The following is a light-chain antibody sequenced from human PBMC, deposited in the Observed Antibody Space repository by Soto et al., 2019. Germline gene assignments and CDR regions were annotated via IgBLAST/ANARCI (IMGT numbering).Light chain of an antibody. CDR1: QSISSW. CDR2: GAS. Sequence: MTQSPSTLSASVGVRVTITCRASQSISSWLAWYQQKPGQAPRLLIYGASTRATGIPARFSGSGSGTELTITISSLKSEDFEVYYCQQYNNWPRTFGQGTKVDIK. CDR3: QQYNNWPRT. V-gene: IGKV3-15*01. J-gene: IGKJ1*01.